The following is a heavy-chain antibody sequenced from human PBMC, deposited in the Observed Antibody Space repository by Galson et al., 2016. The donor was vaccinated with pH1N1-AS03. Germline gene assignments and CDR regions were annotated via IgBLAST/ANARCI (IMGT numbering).Heavy chain of an antibody. CDR3: ARLRVVVVPAALGGSDYFDS. CDR2: IYSGGIT. Sequence: SLRLSCAASGFAVSSNYMSWVRQAPGKGLEWVSVIYSGGITYYADSVKGRFTISRDSSKNTPYLQMDSLRAEDTAVYYCARLRVVVVPAALGGSDYFDSWGQGTLVTVSS. J-gene: IGHJ4*02. V-gene: IGHV3-53*01. CDR1: GFAVSSNY. D-gene: IGHD2-2*01.